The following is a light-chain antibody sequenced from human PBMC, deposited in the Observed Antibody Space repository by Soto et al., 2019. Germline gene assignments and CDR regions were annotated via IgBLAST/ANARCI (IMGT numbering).Light chain of an antibody. V-gene: IGKV1-5*03. CDR1: ESISSW. J-gene: IGKJ4*01. CDR2: KAS. Sequence: PSTLSASVGDRIIITCRASESISSWLAWYQQKPGKAPKLLIYKASTLESGVPSRFSASGSGTEFTLTISSLQPDDSATYFCHQYSASHTFGGGTKVDIK. CDR3: HQYSASHT.